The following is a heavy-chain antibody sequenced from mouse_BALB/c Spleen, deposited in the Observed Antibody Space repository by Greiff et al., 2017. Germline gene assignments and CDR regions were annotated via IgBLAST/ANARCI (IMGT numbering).Heavy chain of an antibody. Sequence: DVMLVESGGDLVKPGGSLKLSCAASGFTFSSYGMSWVRQTPDKRLEWVATISSGGSYTYYPDSVKGRFTISRDNAKNTLYLQMSSLKSEDTAMYYCARHDYGSSYAMDYWGQGTSVTVSS. CDR3: ARHDYGSSYAMDY. CDR1: GFTFSSYG. D-gene: IGHD1-1*01. V-gene: IGHV5-6*02. CDR2: ISSGGSYT. J-gene: IGHJ4*01.